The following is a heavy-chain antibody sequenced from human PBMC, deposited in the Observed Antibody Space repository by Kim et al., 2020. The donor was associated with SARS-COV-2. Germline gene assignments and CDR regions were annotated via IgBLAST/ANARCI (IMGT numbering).Heavy chain of an antibody. D-gene: IGHD6-13*01. Sequence: ASVKVSCKASGYTFTSYDINWVRQATGQGLEWMGWMNPNSGNTGYAQKFQGRVNMTRNTSISTAYMELSSLRSEDTAVYYCARGRGWYSKDGMDVWGQGTTVTVSS. CDR3: ARGRGWYSKDGMDV. CDR2: MNPNSGNT. CDR1: GYTFTSYD. J-gene: IGHJ6*02. V-gene: IGHV1-8*01.